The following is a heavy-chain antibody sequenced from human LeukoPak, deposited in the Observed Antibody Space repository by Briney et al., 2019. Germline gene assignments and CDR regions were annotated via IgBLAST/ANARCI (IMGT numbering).Heavy chain of an antibody. CDR1: GGSISSYY. CDR3: ARDGGVGYHLLLYH. J-gene: IGHJ5*02. D-gene: IGHD2-8*02. V-gene: IGHV4-59*01. CDR2: IYYSGST. Sequence: SETLSLTCTVSGGSISSYYWSWIRQPPGKGLEWIGYIYYSGSTNYNPSLKSRVTISVDTSKNQFSLKLSSVTAADTAVYYCARDGGVGYHLLLYHWGQGTLVTVSS.